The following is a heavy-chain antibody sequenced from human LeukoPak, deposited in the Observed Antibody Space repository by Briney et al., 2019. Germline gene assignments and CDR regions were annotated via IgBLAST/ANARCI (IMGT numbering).Heavy chain of an antibody. CDR3: AREVRHATYYYDSSGPGLDY. J-gene: IGHJ4*02. CDR2: IYYSGST. D-gene: IGHD3-22*01. CDR1: GGSISSSSYY. Sequence: SETLSLTCTVSGGSISSSSYYWGWIRQPPGKGLEWIGSIYYSGSTYYNPSLKSRVTISVDTSKNQFSLKLSSVTAADTAVYYCAREVRHATYYYDSSGPGLDYWGQGTLVTVSS. V-gene: IGHV4-39*07.